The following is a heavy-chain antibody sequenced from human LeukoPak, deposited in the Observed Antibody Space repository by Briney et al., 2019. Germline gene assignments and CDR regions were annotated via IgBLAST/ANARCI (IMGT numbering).Heavy chain of an antibody. CDR3: AADVIYESD. CDR2: IVVGSGNT. Sequence: SVKVSCKASGFTFSNSAMQWVRQARGQRLEWIGWIVVGSGNTNYAQKFQERVTITRDMSTSTAYMELSSLRSEDTAIYYCAADVIYESDWGQGTLVTVSS. J-gene: IGHJ4*02. D-gene: IGHD2/OR15-2a*01. V-gene: IGHV1-58*02. CDR1: GFTFSNSA.